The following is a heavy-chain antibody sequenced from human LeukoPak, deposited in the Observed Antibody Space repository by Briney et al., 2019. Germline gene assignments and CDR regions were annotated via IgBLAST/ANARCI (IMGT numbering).Heavy chain of an antibody. CDR3: AIYCGGDCYGSFDY. V-gene: IGHV1-24*01. CDR2: FDSEDGDT. J-gene: IGHJ4*02. Sequence: ASVKVSCKVSGYTLTELSMHWVRQAPGKGLEWMGGFDSEDGDTIYAQKFQGRVTMTEDTSTDTAYMELSSPRSEDTAVYYCAIYCGGDCYGSFDYWGQGTLVTVSS. D-gene: IGHD2-21*02. CDR1: GYTLTELS.